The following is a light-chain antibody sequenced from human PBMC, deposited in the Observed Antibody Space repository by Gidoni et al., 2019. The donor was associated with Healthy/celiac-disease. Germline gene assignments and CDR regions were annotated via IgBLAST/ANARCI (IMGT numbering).Light chain of an antibody. CDR1: QSISSY. CDR2: AAS. J-gene: IGKJ5*01. Sequence: DIQMTQSPSPLSASVGDRVTITCRASQSISSYLNWYQQKPGKAPKLLIYAASSLQSGVPSRFSGSGSGTDFTLTISSLQPEDFATYYCQQSYSTPAITCGQXTRLEIK. V-gene: IGKV1-39*01. CDR3: QQSYSTPAIT.